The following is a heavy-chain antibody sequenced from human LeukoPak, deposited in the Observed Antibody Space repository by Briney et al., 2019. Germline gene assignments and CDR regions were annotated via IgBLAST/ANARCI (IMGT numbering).Heavy chain of an antibody. CDR1: GGFISTYY. Sequence: SETLSLTCTVSGGFISTYYWSWIRQPAGKGLEWIGRIYTSGSTNYNPSLKSRVTMSVDTSKNQFSLKLSSVTAADTAVYYCARFVVDTAMVLEYWGQGTLVTVSS. CDR2: IYTSGST. J-gene: IGHJ4*02. V-gene: IGHV4-4*07. D-gene: IGHD5-18*01. CDR3: ARFVVDTAMVLEY.